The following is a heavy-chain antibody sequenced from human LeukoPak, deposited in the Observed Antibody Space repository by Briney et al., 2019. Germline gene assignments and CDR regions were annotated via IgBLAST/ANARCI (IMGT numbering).Heavy chain of an antibody. V-gene: IGHV3-21*01. CDR3: AREGDVYGDHGSYWFDP. CDR1: GFTFSSYS. D-gene: IGHD4-17*01. CDR2: ISSSSSYI. Sequence: GGSLRLSCAASGFTFSSYSMNWVRQAPGKGLEWVSSISSSSSYIYYADSVKGRFTISRDNAKNSLYLQMNSLRAEDTAVYYCAREGDVYGDHGSYWFDPWGQGTLVTVSS. J-gene: IGHJ5*02.